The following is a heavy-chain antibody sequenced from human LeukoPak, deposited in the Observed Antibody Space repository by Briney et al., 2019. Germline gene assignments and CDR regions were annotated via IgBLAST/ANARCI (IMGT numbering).Heavy chain of an antibody. CDR2: FDPEDGET. J-gene: IGHJ3*02. Sequence: ASVKVSCKASGYTFTGYYMHWVRQAPGKGLEWMGGFDPEDGETIYAQKFQGRVTMTEDTSTDTAYMELSSLRSEDTAVYYCATVDSLIAVAGTGAFDIWGQGTMVTVSS. D-gene: IGHD6-19*01. V-gene: IGHV1-24*01. CDR1: GYTFTGYY. CDR3: ATVDSLIAVAGTGAFDI.